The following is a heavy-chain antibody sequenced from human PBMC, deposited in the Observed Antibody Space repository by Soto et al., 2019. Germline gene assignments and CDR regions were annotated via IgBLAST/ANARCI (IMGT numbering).Heavy chain of an antibody. J-gene: IGHJ5*02. CDR3: ARYSSSWYALFWFDP. V-gene: IGHV4-31*03. Sequence: SETLSLTCTVSGGSISSGGYYWSWTRQHPGKGLEWIGYIYYSGSTYYNPSLKSRVTISVDTSKNQFSLKLSSVTAADTAVYYCARYSSSWYALFWFDPWGQGTLVTVSS. D-gene: IGHD6-13*01. CDR1: GGSISSGGYY. CDR2: IYYSGST.